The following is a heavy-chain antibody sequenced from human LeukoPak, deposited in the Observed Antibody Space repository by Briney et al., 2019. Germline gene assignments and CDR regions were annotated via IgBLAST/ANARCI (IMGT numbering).Heavy chain of an antibody. V-gene: IGHV3-23*01. J-gene: IGHJ4*02. D-gene: IGHD3-16*02. CDR1: RFTFSSYA. CDR2: ISGSGGST. CDR3: ARAFGGVIAPFDY. Sequence: GGSLRLSCAASRFTFSSYAMSWVRQAPGKGLEWVSAISGSGGSTYYADSVKGRFTISRDNSKNTLYLQMNSLRAEDTAVYYCARAFGGVIAPFDYWGQGTLVTVSS.